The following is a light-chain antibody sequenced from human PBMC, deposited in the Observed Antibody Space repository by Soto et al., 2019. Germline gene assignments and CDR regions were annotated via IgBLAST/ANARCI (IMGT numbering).Light chain of an antibody. Sequence: DIQMTQSPSTLSASAGDRFTITCRAVQSITSRLAWYEQKAGKAPKFLIYDASTLESGVPSRFRGSGYGTEFTLTISSLQPDDFETYYCQHYNTYPWTFGQGTKVDIK. V-gene: IGKV1-5*01. CDR3: QHYNTYPWT. CDR2: DAS. J-gene: IGKJ1*01. CDR1: QSITSR.